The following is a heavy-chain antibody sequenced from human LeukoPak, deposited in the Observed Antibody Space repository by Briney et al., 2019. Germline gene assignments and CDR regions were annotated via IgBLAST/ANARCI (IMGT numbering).Heavy chain of an antibody. V-gene: IGHV1-69*05. CDR3: ASHPLLRLGELSLRAQHDAFDI. CDR2: IIPIFGTA. CDR1: GGTFSSYA. Sequence: SVKVSCKASGGTFSSYAISWVRQAPGQGLEWKGRIIPIFGTANYAQKFQGRVTITTDEYTSTAYMELSSLRSEDTAVYYCASHPLLRLGELSLRAQHDAFDIWGQGTMVTVAS. J-gene: IGHJ3*02. D-gene: IGHD3-16*02.